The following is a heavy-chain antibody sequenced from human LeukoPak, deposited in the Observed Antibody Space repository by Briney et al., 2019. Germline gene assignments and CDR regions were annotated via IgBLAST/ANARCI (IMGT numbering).Heavy chain of an antibody. Sequence: GGSLRLSCAVSGFTFRSYWMHWVRQAPGKGLLWVARINSDGSSTFNADSVKGRFTISRDNAKNSLYLQMNSLRAEDTAVYYCARDLMDTMIVVVNAFDIWGQGTMVTVSS. CDR1: GFTFRSYW. J-gene: IGHJ3*02. V-gene: IGHV3-74*01. CDR3: ARDLMDTMIVVVNAFDI. CDR2: INSDGSST. D-gene: IGHD3-22*01.